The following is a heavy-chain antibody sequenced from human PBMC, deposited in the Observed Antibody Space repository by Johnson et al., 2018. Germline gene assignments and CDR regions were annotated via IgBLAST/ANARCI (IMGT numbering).Heavy chain of an antibody. V-gene: IGHV3-9*01. D-gene: IGHD6-19*01. Sequence: VQLGEAGGGLVQPGRSLRLSCAASGFTFDDYAMHWVRQAPGKGLEWVSGISWNSGGIGYADSVKGRFTSSRDKAKNSLYRQMNSLGAEDTALYYCAKDKEYSSGGGLQHWGQGTLVTVSS. CDR2: ISWNSGGI. CDR3: AKDKEYSSGGGLQH. J-gene: IGHJ1*01. CDR1: GFTFDDYA.